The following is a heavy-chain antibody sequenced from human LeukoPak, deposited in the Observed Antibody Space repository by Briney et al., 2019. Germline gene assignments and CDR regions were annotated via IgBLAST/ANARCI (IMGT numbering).Heavy chain of an antibody. V-gene: IGHV3-11*04. CDR3: AGVNNWNYPC. D-gene: IGHD1-7*01. CDR1: GFTFSDYY. J-gene: IGHJ4*02. Sequence: GGSLRLSCAASGFTFSDYYMTWIRQTPGKGLEWVSYISDTARTKSYADSVNGRFTISRDNAKNSLYLQMNSLRVEDTAVYYCAGVNNWNYPCCGQGTLVTVSS. CDR2: ISDTARTK.